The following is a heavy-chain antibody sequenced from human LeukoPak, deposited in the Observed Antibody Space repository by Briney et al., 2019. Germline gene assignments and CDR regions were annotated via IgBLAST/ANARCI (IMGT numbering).Heavy chain of an antibody. Sequence: GGSLRLSCADSGVTFCANSMHWARHVPGKGLECFSLINRDVYTYYAASVSGRFTASRDNSKNSLYLQMSSLRPEDSALYYCSKDIGGGLLEYWGQGTLVTVSS. J-gene: IGHJ4*02. CDR3: SKDIGGGLLEY. CDR1: GVTFCANS. D-gene: IGHD2-15*01. CDR2: INRDVYT. V-gene: IGHV3-43*02.